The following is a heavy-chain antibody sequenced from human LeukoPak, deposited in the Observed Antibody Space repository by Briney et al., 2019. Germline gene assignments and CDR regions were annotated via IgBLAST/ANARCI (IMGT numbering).Heavy chain of an antibody. Sequence: PGGSLRLSCAASGFTFSIYTMSWVRQAPGKGLEWVSAISGSGGNTHHADSVKGRFTISRDNSKNTLYLQMTSLRAEDTAIYYCAIDLTLSSSWYGSGYFDYWGQGTLVTVSS. CDR2: ISGSGGNT. D-gene: IGHD6-13*01. J-gene: IGHJ4*02. CDR3: AIDLTLSSSWYGSGYFDY. V-gene: IGHV3-23*01. CDR1: GFTFSIYT.